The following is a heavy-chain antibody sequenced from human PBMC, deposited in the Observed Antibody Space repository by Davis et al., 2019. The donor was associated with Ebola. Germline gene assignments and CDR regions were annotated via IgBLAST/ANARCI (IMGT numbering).Heavy chain of an antibody. CDR3: ARGGSPAMFKGVDE. CDR2: IDYRGRS. CDR1: GVSIIDHY. D-gene: IGHD2-2*01. V-gene: IGHV4-59*11. Sequence: PGGSLRPSCTVSGVSIIDHYWSCIRQSPGKGLEWIGYIDYRGRSTYKPSLRSRITMSVDTSKNQFSLKLKSITAADTAVYYCARGGSPAMFKGVDEWGQGTLVTVAS. J-gene: IGHJ4*02.